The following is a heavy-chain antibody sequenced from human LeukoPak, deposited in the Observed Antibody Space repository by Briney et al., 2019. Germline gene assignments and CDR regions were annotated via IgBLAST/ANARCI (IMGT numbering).Heavy chain of an antibody. Sequence: ASVKVSCKASGYTFTSYDINWVRQATGQGLEWMGWMNPNNGDTAFAQKFQGRITMTRSTSISTAYMELSSLTSEDTAVYYCARGLGTYDSSELTWPMISFWGQGTLVTVSS. CDR1: GYTFTSYD. J-gene: IGHJ4*02. V-gene: IGHV1-8*01. CDR2: MNPNNGDT. D-gene: IGHD3-22*01. CDR3: ARGLGTYDSSELTWPMISF.